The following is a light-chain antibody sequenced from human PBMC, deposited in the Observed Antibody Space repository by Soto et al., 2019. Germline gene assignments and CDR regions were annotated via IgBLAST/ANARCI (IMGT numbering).Light chain of an antibody. Sequence: EIVMTQSPAILSVSPGERATLSCRASQSVNIYLAWYQQKPGQAPRLLIFGASYRATGIPARFSGSGSGTEFTLTISSLESEDFAVYYCQQYGSSPPITFGQGTRLEIK. J-gene: IGKJ5*01. CDR1: QSVNIY. V-gene: IGKV3D-15*01. CDR3: QQYGSSPPIT. CDR2: GAS.